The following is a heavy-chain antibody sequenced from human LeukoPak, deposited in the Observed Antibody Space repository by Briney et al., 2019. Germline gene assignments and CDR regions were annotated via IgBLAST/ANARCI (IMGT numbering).Heavy chain of an antibody. CDR3: ARESAMDPFDY. Sequence: GGSLRLSCAASGFTFSSYAMHWVRQAPGKGLEWVAVISYDGSNKYYADSVKGRFTISRDNSKNTLYLQMNSLRAEDTAVYYCARESAMDPFDYWGQGTLVTVSS. CDR2: ISYDGSNK. CDR1: GFTFSSYA. D-gene: IGHD5-18*01. V-gene: IGHV3-30-3*01. J-gene: IGHJ4*02.